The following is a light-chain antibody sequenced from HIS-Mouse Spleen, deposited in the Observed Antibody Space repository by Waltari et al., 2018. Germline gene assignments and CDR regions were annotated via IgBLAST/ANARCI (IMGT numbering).Light chain of an antibody. CDR2: RNN. V-gene: IGLV1-47*01. J-gene: IGLJ3*02. CDR1: SSNIGSNY. Sequence: QSVLTQPPSASGTPGQRVTISCSGSSSNIGSNYVIWYQQLPGTAPKLLIYRNNRRPSGVPDRFSGSKSGTSASLAISGLRSEDEADYYCAAWDDSLSGWVFGGGTKLTVL. CDR3: AAWDDSLSGWV.